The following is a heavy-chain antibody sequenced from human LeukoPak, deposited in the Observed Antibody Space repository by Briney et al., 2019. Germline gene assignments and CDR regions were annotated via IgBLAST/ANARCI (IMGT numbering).Heavy chain of an antibody. CDR1: GFTFSNYA. J-gene: IGHJ4*02. CDR3: AKDRFARDDYTSGNYFSPLD. CDR2: ISSDGAA. V-gene: IGHV3-23*01. Sequence: PGGSLRLSCAASGFTFSNYAMSWVRQAPGKGLEWVPGISSDGAAFYPDSVKGRFTISRDNSKNTLHLQMNSLGVADTAIYYCAKDRFARDDYTSGNYFSPLDWGQGTLVIVSS. D-gene: IGHD3-10*01.